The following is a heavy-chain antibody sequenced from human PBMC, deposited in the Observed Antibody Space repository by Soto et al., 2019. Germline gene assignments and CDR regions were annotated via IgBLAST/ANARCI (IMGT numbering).Heavy chain of an antibody. CDR2: INPSGGRT. J-gene: IGHJ4*02. CDR3: ARAGENYGSGTFSPPLRYYFNS. CDR1: GYTFTTHY. D-gene: IGHD3-10*01. Sequence: QVQLVQSGTEVKKPGASVKVSCKASGYTFTTHYMHWVRQAPGQGLEWMGIINPSGGRTTYALKFQGRVTMTSDTSTYTVYVELTSLRSEDTAIYFCARAGENYGSGTFSPPLRYYFNSWGQGTLVTVSS. V-gene: IGHV1-46*01.